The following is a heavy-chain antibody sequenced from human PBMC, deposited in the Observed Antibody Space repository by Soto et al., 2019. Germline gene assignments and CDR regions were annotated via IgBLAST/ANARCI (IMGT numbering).Heavy chain of an antibody. D-gene: IGHD2-2*01. Sequence: GGSLRLSCAASGFTFSSNVMTWVRQASGKGLEWVSGISDSGSNTYYADSVKGRFTISRDNSKNTLYLQMNSLRAEDTAVYYCARDKGYCSSTSCYAFYYYYGMDVWGQGTTVTVSS. CDR1: GFTFSSNV. CDR3: ARDKGYCSSTSCYAFYYYYGMDV. CDR2: ISDSGSNT. J-gene: IGHJ6*02. V-gene: IGHV3-23*01.